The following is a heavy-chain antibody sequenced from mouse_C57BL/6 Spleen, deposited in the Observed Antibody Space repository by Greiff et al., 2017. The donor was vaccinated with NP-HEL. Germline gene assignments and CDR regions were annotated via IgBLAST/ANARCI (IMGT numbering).Heavy chain of an antibody. CDR2: IHPSDSDT. CDR3: AIYPPYYYGSIWYFDV. J-gene: IGHJ1*03. CDR1: GYTFTSYW. Sequence: QVQLQQPGAELVKPGASVKVSCKASGYTFTSYWMHWVKQRPGQGLEWIGRIHPSDSDTNYNQKFKGKATLTVDKSSSTAYMQLSSLTSEDSAVYYCAIYPPYYYGSIWYFDVWGTGTTVTVSS. D-gene: IGHD1-1*01. V-gene: IGHV1-74*01.